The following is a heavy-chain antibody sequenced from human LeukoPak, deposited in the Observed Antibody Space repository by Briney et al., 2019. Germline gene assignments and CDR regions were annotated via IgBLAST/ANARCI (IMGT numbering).Heavy chain of an antibody. D-gene: IGHD6-19*01. Sequence: GGSLRLSCAASGFTFSSYEMNWVRQAPGKGLEWVSYISSSGSTIYYADSVKGRFTISRDNSKNTLYLQMNSLRAEDTAVYYCAREKYSSGWYCAFDIWGQGTMVTVSS. J-gene: IGHJ3*02. CDR2: ISSSGSTI. CDR1: GFTFSSYE. V-gene: IGHV3-48*03. CDR3: AREKYSSGWYCAFDI.